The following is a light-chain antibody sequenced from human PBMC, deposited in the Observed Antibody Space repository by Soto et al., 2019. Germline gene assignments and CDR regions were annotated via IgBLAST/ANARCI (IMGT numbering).Light chain of an antibody. Sequence: DIHMTQSPSTLSASAGDRVTITCRASQSISNWLAWYQQKPGKAPKLLIYHASSLQSGVPSRFTGSGSGTDFTLTITSLQPDDFATYFCQQYSSCLYTFGPRTKLEIK. V-gene: IGKV1-5*01. CDR3: QQYSSCLYT. CDR1: QSISNW. J-gene: IGKJ2*01. CDR2: HAS.